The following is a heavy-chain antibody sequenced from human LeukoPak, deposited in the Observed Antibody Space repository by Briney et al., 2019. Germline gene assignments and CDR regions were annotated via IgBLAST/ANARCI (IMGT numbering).Heavy chain of an antibody. CDR2: IIPIFGTV. CDR3: ARGLGVVVPAAPNYYYMDV. D-gene: IGHD2-2*01. CDR1: GGTFSSSA. V-gene: IGHV1-69*13. Sequence: SVKVSCKASGGTFSSSAISWVRQAPGQGLEWMGGIIPIFGTVNYAQKFQGRVTITADESTSTAYMELSSLRSEDTAVYYCARGLGVVVPAAPNYYYMDVWGKGTTVTVSS. J-gene: IGHJ6*03.